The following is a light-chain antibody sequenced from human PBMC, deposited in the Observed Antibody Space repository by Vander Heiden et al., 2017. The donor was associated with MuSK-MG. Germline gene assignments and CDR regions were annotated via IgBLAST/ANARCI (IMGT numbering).Light chain of an antibody. J-gene: IGLJ1*01. CDR2: DSN. CDR3: LSWDTSLRSYV. CDR1: RSNIGTTY. V-gene: IGLV1-51*01. Sequence: QSVLTPPPSVSAAPRQKVTISCSGSRSNIGTTYVAWYQQLPRTAPKLLIYDSNKRPSGIPDRFSGSKSGTSATLGITGLQTGDEADYYCLSWDTSLRSYVFGTGTKVTVL.